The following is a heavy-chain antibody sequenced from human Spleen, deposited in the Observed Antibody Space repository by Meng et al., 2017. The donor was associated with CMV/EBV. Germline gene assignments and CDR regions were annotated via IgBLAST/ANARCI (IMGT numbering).Heavy chain of an antibody. D-gene: IGHD6-19*01. CDR3: ARDRGGSGWLGPGH. J-gene: IGHJ1*01. CDR1: GFTVSSYA. CDR2: ISYDGTNR. Sequence: GGSLRLSCAASGFTVSSYALHWVRQAPGKGLEWVAVISYDGTNRYYVDSVKGRFTISRDNSKNTLYLQMNSLRVEDTALYYCARDRGGSGWLGPGHWGQGTLVTVSS. V-gene: IGHV3-30-3*01.